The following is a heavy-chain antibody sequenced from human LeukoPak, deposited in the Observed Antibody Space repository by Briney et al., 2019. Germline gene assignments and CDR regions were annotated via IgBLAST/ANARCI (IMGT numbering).Heavy chain of an antibody. Sequence: SETLSLTCTVSGGTISSSSYYWSWIRQPPGKGLEWIGYIYYSGSTNYNPSLKSRVTISVDTSKNQFSLKLSSVTAADTAVYYCAREFDGSGFDYWGQGTLVTVSS. V-gene: IGHV4-61*01. J-gene: IGHJ4*02. CDR2: IYYSGST. D-gene: IGHD3-10*01. CDR3: AREFDGSGFDY. CDR1: GGTISSSSYY.